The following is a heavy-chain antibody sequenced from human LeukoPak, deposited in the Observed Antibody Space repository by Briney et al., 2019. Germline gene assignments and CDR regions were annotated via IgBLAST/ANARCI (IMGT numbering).Heavy chain of an antibody. CDR2: IYYTGNT. J-gene: IGHJ3*02. CDR3: ARAPWAYGNYVHAFDI. V-gene: IGHV4-39*07. Sequence: SETLSLTCSVSGDSIIGYYWGWIRQPPGKGLEWIGNIYYTGNTYYNSSLKSRVTISLDTSKNQFSLKVISMTAADTAGYYCARAPWAYGNYVHAFDIWGQGTMVTVSS. D-gene: IGHD4-11*01. CDR1: GDSIIGYY.